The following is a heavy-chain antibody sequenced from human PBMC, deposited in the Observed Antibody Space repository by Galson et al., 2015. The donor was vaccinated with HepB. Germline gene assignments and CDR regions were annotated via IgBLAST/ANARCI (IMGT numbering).Heavy chain of an antibody. V-gene: IGHV1-58*02. J-gene: IGHJ4*02. D-gene: IGHD2-21*02. Sequence: SVKVSCKASGFTFTNSAMQWVRQARGQRLEWIGWIVIGSGNTNYAQKFQERVTITRDMSTSTAYMELSSLRSDDTAVYYCAADRPVGQYCDGDCFSLWGQGTLVTVSS. CDR3: AADRPVGQYCDGDCFSL. CDR2: IVIGSGNT. CDR1: GFTFTNSA.